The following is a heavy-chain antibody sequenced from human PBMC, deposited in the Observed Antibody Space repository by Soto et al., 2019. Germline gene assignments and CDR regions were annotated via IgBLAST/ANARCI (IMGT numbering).Heavy chain of an antibody. J-gene: IGHJ4*02. Sequence: EVQLLESGGGLVQPGGSLRLSCAASGFTFSSYVISWVRQAPGKGLEWVSTIIASGGTAFYADSVKGRFTVSRDNSKITLHLQMNTLRAEDTAIYYCASRGSEKYFDQWGQGTLVTVSS. CDR3: ASRGSEKYFDQ. D-gene: IGHD2-15*01. CDR1: GFTFSSYV. V-gene: IGHV3-23*01. CDR2: IIASGGTA.